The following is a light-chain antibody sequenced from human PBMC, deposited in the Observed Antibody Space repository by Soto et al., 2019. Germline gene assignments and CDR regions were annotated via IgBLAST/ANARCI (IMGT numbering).Light chain of an antibody. J-gene: IGLJ3*02. V-gene: IGLV2-14*01. CDR1: SSDVGGYNY. CDR3: SSYTSSRAPNRV. Sequence: QSALTQPASVSGSPGQSITISCTGTSSDVGGYNYVSWYQQHPGKAPKLMIYEVSNRPSGVSNRFSGSKSGNTASLTISGLQAEDEADYYCSSYTSSRAPNRVFGGETKLSVL. CDR2: EVS.